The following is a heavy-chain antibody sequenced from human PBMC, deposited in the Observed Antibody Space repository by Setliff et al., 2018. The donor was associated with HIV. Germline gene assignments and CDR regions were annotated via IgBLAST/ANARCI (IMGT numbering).Heavy chain of an antibody. V-gene: IGHV3-7*03. CDR3: ASMWKVGA. Sequence: GGSLRLSCAVSGFTVSANYMHWVRQAPGKGLEWVATIKKDGREKYYVDSVKGRFTISRDNARTSLYLEMTNLKVEDTAVYFCASMWKVGAWGRGTLVTVSS. J-gene: IGHJ5*02. CDR1: GFTVSANY. D-gene: IGHD1-26*01. CDR2: IKKDGREK.